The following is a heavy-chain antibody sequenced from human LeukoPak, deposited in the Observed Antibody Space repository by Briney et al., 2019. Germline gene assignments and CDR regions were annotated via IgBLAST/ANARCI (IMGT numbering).Heavy chain of an antibody. Sequence: GGSLRLSCAASGFTFSSYAMSWVRQAPGKGLEWVSAISGSVGSTYYADSVKGRFTISRDNSKNTLYLQMNSLRAEDTAVYYCAKDPKYYYGSGSEGFDYWGQGTLVTVSS. CDR2: ISGSVGST. V-gene: IGHV3-23*01. CDR3: AKDPKYYYGSGSEGFDY. D-gene: IGHD3-10*01. CDR1: GFTFSSYA. J-gene: IGHJ4*02.